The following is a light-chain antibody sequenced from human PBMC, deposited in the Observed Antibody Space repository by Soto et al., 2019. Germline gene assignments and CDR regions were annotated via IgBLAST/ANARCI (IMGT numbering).Light chain of an antibody. CDR2: GAS. Sequence: EIVLTQSPGTLSLSPGERATLSCRASQSVSSSYLAWYQQKPGQAPRLLIYGASIRSTGIPDRFSGSGSGTDFTLPISRLEPEDFAVYYCQQYGSSPGITFGQGTRLEIK. CDR3: QQYGSSPGIT. CDR1: QSVSSSY. J-gene: IGKJ5*01. V-gene: IGKV3-20*01.